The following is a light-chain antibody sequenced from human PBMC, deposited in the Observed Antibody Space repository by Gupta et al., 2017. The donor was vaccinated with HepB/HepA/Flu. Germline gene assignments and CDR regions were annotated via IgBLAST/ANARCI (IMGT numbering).Light chain of an antibody. CDR2: LNSDGSH. CDR3: QTWGTGIGV. Sequence: QLVLTQSPSASASLGAPVKLTCTLSSGHSSYAIAWHQQQPEKGPRYLMKLNSDGSHSKGDGIPDRFSGSSSGAERYLTISSLQSEDEADYDCQTWGTGIGVFGGGTKLTVL. CDR1: SGHSSYA. V-gene: IGLV4-69*01. J-gene: IGLJ3*02.